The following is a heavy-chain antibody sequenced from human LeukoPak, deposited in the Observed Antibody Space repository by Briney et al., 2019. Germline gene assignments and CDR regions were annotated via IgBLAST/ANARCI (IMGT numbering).Heavy chain of an antibody. CDR2: INPNSGGT. J-gene: IGHJ4*02. Sequence: GASVKISCKASGGTFSSYAISWVRQAPGQGLEWMGWINPNSGGTNYAQKFQGRVTMTRDTSISTAYMELSRLRSDDTAVYYCARFREDIVVVPAAIYFDYWGQGTLVTVSS. CDR1: GGTFSSYA. CDR3: ARFREDIVVVPAAIYFDY. V-gene: IGHV1-2*02. D-gene: IGHD2-2*01.